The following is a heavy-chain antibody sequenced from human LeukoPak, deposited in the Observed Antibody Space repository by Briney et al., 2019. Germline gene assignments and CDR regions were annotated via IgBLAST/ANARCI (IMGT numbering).Heavy chain of an antibody. D-gene: IGHD1-26*01. J-gene: IGHJ4*02. Sequence: GGFLRLSCAASGFTFKNAWMSWVRQAPGQGLEWVGRIKTKTEGATTDYAAPVKGRFTILRDDSKNTIYLQMNSLNTEDTAVYYCTTVNSGSHDYWGQGTLVTVSS. CDR2: IKTKTEGATT. V-gene: IGHV3-15*01. CDR1: GFTFKNAW. CDR3: TTVNSGSHDY.